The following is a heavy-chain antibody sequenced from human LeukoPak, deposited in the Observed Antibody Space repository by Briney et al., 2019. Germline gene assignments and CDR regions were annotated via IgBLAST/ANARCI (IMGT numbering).Heavy chain of an antibody. CDR3: AKGRGSRAYNYFDD. Sequence: GGAPRLSCAACVFPFSSYAMNWVRQALRVGLEWGSSLSGGGGSLYYADSVKGRFTISRDNSNNPVYLQMHRLRVDDSSVYFCAKGRGSRAYNYFDDWGQGSLVTVSS. V-gene: IGHV3-23*01. D-gene: IGHD6-13*01. J-gene: IGHJ4*02. CDR2: LSGGGGSL. CDR1: VFPFSSYA.